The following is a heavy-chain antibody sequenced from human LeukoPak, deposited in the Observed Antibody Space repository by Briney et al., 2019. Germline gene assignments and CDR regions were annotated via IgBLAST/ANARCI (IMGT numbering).Heavy chain of an antibody. J-gene: IGHJ4*02. Sequence: GGSLRLSCAASGFTFGSYWMSWVRQAPGKGLEWVANIKQDGSEKYYVDSVKGRFTISRDNAKNSLYLQMNSLRAEDTAVYYCAREEPYYDFWNGYQPDEDWGQGTLVTVSS. CDR2: IKQDGSEK. D-gene: IGHD3-3*01. CDR1: GFTFGSYW. CDR3: AREEPYYDFWNGYQPDED. V-gene: IGHV3-7*01.